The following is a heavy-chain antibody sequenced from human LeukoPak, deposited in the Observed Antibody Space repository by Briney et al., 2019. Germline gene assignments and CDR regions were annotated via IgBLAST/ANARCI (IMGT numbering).Heavy chain of an antibody. Sequence: GGSLRLSCAASGFTLNDYYMSWIRQAPGKGLELIAYINYSGTSYADSVKGRFTISRDNAESSLHLQMNSLRVEDTALYYCAGGYGSGSFSAWGQGTLVTVSS. V-gene: IGHV3-11*01. CDR3: AGGYGSGSFSA. CDR2: INYSGT. CDR1: GFTLNDYY. D-gene: IGHD3-10*01. J-gene: IGHJ5*02.